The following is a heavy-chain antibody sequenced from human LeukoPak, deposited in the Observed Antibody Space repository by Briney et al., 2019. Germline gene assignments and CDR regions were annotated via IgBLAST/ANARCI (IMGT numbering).Heavy chain of an antibody. CDR2: INAGNGNT. V-gene: IGHV1-3*01. CDR1: GYTFTSYY. Sequence: ASVNVSCKASGYTFTSYYMHWVRQAPGQRLEWMGWINAGNGNTRYSQRFQGGVTITRDTSASTAYMELSSLRSEDTAVYYCARSILVVPVASHYNYGVDVWGQGTTVTVSS. D-gene: IGHD2-2*01. J-gene: IGHJ6*02. CDR3: ARSILVVPVASHYNYGVDV.